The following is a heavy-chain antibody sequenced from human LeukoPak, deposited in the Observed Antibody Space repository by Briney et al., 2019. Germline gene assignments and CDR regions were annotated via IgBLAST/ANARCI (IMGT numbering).Heavy chain of an antibody. V-gene: IGHV4-39*07. CDR2: IYYSGST. J-gene: IGHJ3*02. Sequence: SETLSLTCTVSGGSISSSSYYWGWIRQPPGKGLEWIGSIYYSGSTYYNPSLKSRVTISVDTSKNQFSLKLSSVTAADTAVYYCARVGNYGGNDAFDIWGQGTMVTVSS. D-gene: IGHD4-23*01. CDR1: GGSISSSSYY. CDR3: ARVGNYGGNDAFDI.